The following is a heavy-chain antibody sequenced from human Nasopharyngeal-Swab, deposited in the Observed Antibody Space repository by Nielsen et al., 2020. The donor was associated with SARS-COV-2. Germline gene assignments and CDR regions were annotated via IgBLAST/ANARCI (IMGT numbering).Heavy chain of an antibody. CDR1: GYSFTSYW. CDR2: IYPGDSDT. CDR3: ARRGRNDFWSGYWYFDL. V-gene: IGHV5-51*01. D-gene: IGHD3-3*01. Sequence: KVSCKGSGYSFTSYWIGWVRQMPGKGLEWMGIIYPGDSDTRYSPSFQGQVTISADKSIGTAYLQWSSLKASDTAMYYCARRGRNDFWSGYWYFDLWGRGTLVTVSS. J-gene: IGHJ2*01.